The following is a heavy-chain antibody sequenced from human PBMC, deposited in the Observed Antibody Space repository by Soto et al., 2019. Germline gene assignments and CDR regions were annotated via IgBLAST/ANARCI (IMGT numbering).Heavy chain of an antibody. D-gene: IGHD4-4*01. Sequence: SETLALTCAVSGGSISSSNWWSWVRQPPGKGLEWIGEIYHSGSTNYNPSLKSRVTISVDKSKNQFSLKLSSVTAADTAVYYCASMTNDYSNYYFDYWGQGTLVTVSS. J-gene: IGHJ4*02. CDR2: IYHSGST. CDR1: GGSISSSNW. CDR3: ASMTNDYSNYYFDY. V-gene: IGHV4-4*02.